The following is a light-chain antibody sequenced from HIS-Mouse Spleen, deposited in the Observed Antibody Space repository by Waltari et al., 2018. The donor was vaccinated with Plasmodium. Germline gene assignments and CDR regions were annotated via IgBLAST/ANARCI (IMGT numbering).Light chain of an antibody. Sequence: QSALTQPPSASGSPGQSVTISCTGTSSDVGGYNYVSWYQQHPGKAPKLMIYGVSTRPSWVPYRFSGSKSGNTASLTVAGLQAEDEADYYCSSYAGSNNLVFGGGTKLTVL. CDR2: GVS. V-gene: IGLV2-8*01. CDR3: SSYAGSNNLV. J-gene: IGLJ2*01. CDR1: SSDVGGYNY.